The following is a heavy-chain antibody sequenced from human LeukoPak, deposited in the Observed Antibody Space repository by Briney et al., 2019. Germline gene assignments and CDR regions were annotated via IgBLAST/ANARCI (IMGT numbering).Heavy chain of an antibody. V-gene: IGHV3-7*01. Sequence: PGGSLRLSCAASGFTFSSYWMSWVRQAPGKGLEWVANIKQDGSEKYYVDSVKGRFTISRDNAKNSLYLQMNSLRAEDTAVYYCARDYIVVVTAANDAFDIWGQGTMVTVSS. CDR1: GFTFSSYW. CDR3: ARDYIVVVTAANDAFDI. J-gene: IGHJ3*02. CDR2: IKQDGSEK. D-gene: IGHD2-21*02.